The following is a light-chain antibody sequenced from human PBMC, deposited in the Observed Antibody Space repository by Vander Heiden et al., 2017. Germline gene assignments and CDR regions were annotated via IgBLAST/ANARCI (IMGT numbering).Light chain of an antibody. V-gene: IGKV3-11*01. CDR3: QQRSNWPT. CDR2: DAS. CDR1: QSVSSY. J-gene: IGKJ4*01. Sequence: IVLTQSPPTLSLSPGERATLSCRASQSVSSYLAWYQQKPGQAPRLLIYDASNRATGIPARFSGSGSGTDFTLTISSLEPEDFAVYYCQQRSNWPTFGGGTKVEIK.